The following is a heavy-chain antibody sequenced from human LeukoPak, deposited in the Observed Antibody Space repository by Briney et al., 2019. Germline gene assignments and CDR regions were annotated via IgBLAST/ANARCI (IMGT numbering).Heavy chain of an antibody. Sequence: PWGSLRLSWAASGFNLEDFGINWVRQVPGKGLGLVFGINWNCVKTHYAGSVEGRFTISRDNAKNPLYLEMNRRRGDDTALYHCARDSRIWFGTRDAFDIWGQGTMVTVST. D-gene: IGHD3-10*01. J-gene: IGHJ3*02. CDR2: INWNCVKT. V-gene: IGHV3-20*01. CDR3: ARDSRIWFGTRDAFDI. CDR1: GFNLEDFG.